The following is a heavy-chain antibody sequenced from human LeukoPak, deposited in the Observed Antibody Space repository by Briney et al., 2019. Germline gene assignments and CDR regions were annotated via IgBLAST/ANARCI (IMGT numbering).Heavy chain of an antibody. Sequence: ASVKVSCKASGYTFTSYGISWVRQAPGQGLEWMGWISAYNGNTNYARKLQGRVTMTTDTSTSTAYMELRSLRSDDTAVYYCAITYYDILTGYFDDAFDIWGQGTMVTVSS. CDR3: AITYYDILTGYFDDAFDI. V-gene: IGHV1-18*01. J-gene: IGHJ3*02. CDR1: GYTFTSYG. CDR2: ISAYNGNT. D-gene: IGHD3-9*01.